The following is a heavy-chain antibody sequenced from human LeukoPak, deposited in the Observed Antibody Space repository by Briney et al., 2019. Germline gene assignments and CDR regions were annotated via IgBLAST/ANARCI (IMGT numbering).Heavy chain of an antibody. CDR1: GYTLTELS. V-gene: IGHV1-24*01. J-gene: IGHJ6*02. Sequence: ASVKVSCKVSGYTLTELSMHWVRQAPGKGLEWMGGFDPEDGETIYAQKFQGRVTMTEDTSTDTAYMELSSLRSEDTAVYYCAGSYKETQYYYYGMDVWGQGTTVTVSS. CDR3: AGSYKETQYYYYGMDV. D-gene: IGHD1-26*01. CDR2: FDPEDGET.